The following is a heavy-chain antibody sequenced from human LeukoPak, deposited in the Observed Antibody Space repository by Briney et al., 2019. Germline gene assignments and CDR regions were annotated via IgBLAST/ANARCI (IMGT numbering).Heavy chain of an antibody. J-gene: IGHJ5*02. Sequence: SETLSLTCTVSGGSINSYYWSWIRQPPGKGLEWIGYIYYSGSTNYNPSLKSRVTISVDTSKNQFSLKLSSVTAADTAVYYCARHTRRYCSSTSCYDWIWFDPWGQGTLVTVSS. CDR1: GGSINSYY. CDR3: ARHTRRYCSSTSCYDWIWFDP. D-gene: IGHD2-2*01. CDR2: IYYSGST. V-gene: IGHV4-59*08.